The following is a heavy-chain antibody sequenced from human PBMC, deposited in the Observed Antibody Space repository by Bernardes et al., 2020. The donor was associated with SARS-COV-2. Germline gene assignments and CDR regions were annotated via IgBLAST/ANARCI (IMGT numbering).Heavy chain of an antibody. D-gene: IGHD6-19*01. CDR3: AKGGGWLYYFDY. V-gene: IGHV3-23*01. J-gene: IGHJ4*02. CDR2: LSGSGDDT. CDR1: GFPLCTFA. Sequence: GGSLRPSCAAPGFPLCTFAMSWVRQAPGEGPEWVSALSGSGDDTYYADSVKGRLTVSRDNSKNTIYLRMNSLRAEDTAVYYCAKGGGWLYYFDYWGQGTLVTVSS.